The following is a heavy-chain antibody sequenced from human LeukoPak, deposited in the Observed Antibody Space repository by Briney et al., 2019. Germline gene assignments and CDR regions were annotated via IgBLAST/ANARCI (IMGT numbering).Heavy chain of an antibody. CDR2: IYYSGDNSGDT. CDR3: ARHADSGFGELAFDY. CDR1: GGSISSSSYY. Sequence: SETLSLTCTVSGGSISSSSYYWGWIRQPPWKGLEWIGSIYYSGDNSGDTYYNPSLKSRVTISVDTSKNQFSLKLSSVTAADTAIYYCARHADSGFGELAFDYWGQGTLLTVSS. D-gene: IGHD3-10*01. J-gene: IGHJ4*02. V-gene: IGHV4-39*01.